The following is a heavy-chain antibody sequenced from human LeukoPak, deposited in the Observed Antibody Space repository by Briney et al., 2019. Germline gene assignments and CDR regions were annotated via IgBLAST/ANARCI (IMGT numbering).Heavy chain of an antibody. CDR3: ARADGVATVLGPGYFQH. CDR1: GYTFTSYA. Sequence: ASVKVSCTASGYTFTSYAMHWVRQAPGQRLEWMGWINAGNGNTKYSQKFQGRVTITRDTSASTAYMELSSLRSEDTAVYYCARADGVATVLGPGYFQHWGQGTLVTVSS. D-gene: IGHD2-8*01. CDR2: INAGNGNT. J-gene: IGHJ1*01. V-gene: IGHV1-3*01.